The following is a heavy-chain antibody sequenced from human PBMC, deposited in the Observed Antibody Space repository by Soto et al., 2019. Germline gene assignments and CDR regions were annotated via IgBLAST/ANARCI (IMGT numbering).Heavy chain of an antibody. Sequence: QVHGVQSGAEVQKPGASVRISCQASGYALTPSALHWVRQAPGQSLGWMGWSNPATGDTKYSQNVRGRVTFAWDTSATTAYMDLRSLASHDTAVYYCARAAGRSKLLPYYFDPWGQGTLVTVSS. CDR3: ARAAGRSKLLPYYFDP. CDR2: SNPATGDT. CDR1: GYALTPSA. D-gene: IGHD3-10*01. J-gene: IGHJ5*02. V-gene: IGHV1-3*01.